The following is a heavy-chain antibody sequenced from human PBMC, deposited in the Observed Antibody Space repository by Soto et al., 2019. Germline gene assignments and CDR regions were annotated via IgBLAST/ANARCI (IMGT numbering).Heavy chain of an antibody. CDR2: IYWDDDK. Sequence: QITLKESGPTLVKPTQTLTLTCTVSGFSLSTRGMGVGWIRQPPGKALEWLALIYWDDDKRYSPSLKSRLTLTKDTSKIPVVLTMTNVDPVDTGTYSCARDSSGYYGMDVWGQGTTVTVSS. V-gene: IGHV2-5*02. J-gene: IGHJ6*02. CDR1: GFSLSTRGMG. D-gene: IGHD6-6*01. CDR3: ARDSSGYYGMDV.